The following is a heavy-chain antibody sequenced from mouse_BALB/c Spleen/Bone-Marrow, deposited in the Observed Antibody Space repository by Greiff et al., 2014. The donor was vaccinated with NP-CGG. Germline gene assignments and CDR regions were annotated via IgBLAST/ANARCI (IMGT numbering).Heavy chain of an antibody. V-gene: IGHV1-7*01. J-gene: IGHJ3*01. CDR2: INPSTGYT. D-gene: IGHD1-2*01. CDR1: GYTFTSYW. CDR3: ARGKGYGYVLFAY. Sequence: QVQLQQSGAELAKPGASVKMSCKASGYTFTSYWMHWVKQRPGQGLEWIGYINPSTGYTEYNQKFKDKATLTADKSSSTAYMQLSSLTSEDSAVYYCARGKGYGYVLFAYWGQGTLVTVSA.